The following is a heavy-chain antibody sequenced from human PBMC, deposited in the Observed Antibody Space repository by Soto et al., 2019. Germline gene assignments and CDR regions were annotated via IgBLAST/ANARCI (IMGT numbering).Heavy chain of an antibody. CDR1: GFTFSSYA. V-gene: IGHV3-23*01. J-gene: IGHJ2*01. CDR3: AKPGIDSSSGYKYHWYFDL. Sequence: GGSLRLSCAASGFTFSSYAMSWVRQAPGKGLEWVSTISGSGGSTYYADSVKGRFTVSRDNTKNTLYLQMNSLRAEDTAVYYCAKPGIDSSSGYKYHWYFDLWGRGTLVTVSS. CDR2: ISGSGGST. D-gene: IGHD6-13*01.